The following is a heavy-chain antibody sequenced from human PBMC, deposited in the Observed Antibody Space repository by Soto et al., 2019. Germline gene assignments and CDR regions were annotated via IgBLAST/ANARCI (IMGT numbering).Heavy chain of an antibody. CDR3: ATGMGRYLDL. CDR1: GDSISNVY. J-gene: IGHJ2*01. CDR2: VSASAGT. Sequence: QVQLQESGPGLVKPSETLSLTCTVSGDSISNVYWSWIRQPAGKGLESMGRVSASAGTNYNPSLQSRATMSLDTSKNQFSLRLTSVSAADTAVYFCATGMGRYLDLWGRGTLVIVSS. D-gene: IGHD2-8*01. V-gene: IGHV4-4*07.